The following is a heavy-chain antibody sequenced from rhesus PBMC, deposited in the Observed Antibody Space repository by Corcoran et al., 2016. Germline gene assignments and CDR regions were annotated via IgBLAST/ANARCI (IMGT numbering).Heavy chain of an antibody. CDR3: ARHSTATFDY. J-gene: IGHJ4*01. CDR1: GGSISSRNW. D-gene: IGHD2-27*01. CDR2: IYGGGGDT. Sequence: QVQLQESGPGLVKPSETLSLTCAVSGGSISSRNWGRGIRQSPGKGLEWIGYIYGGGGDTTYNPSRKSRVTISTDTSKNQFSLKLSSVTAADAALYYCARHSTATFDYWGQGVLVTVSS. V-gene: IGHV4-93*02.